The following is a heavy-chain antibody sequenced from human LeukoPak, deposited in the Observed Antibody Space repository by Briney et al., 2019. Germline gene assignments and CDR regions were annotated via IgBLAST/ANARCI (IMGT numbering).Heavy chain of an antibody. CDR3: ATGLGETGHYAFYYGMDV. J-gene: IGHJ6*02. V-gene: IGHV3-23*01. CDR2: ISGSGGST. CDR1: GFTFSSYA. D-gene: IGHD3-10*01. Sequence: GGSLRLSCAASGFTFSSYAMSWVRQAPGKGLEWVSAISGSGGSTYYADSVKGRFLISRDNSKNKVYLQMNRLSAEDTAVYYCATGLGETGHYAFYYGMDVWGQGTTVIVSS.